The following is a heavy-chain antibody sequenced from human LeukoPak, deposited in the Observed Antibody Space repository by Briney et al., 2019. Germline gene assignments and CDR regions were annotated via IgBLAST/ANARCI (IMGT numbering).Heavy chain of an antibody. CDR3: AKDRYYAYDY. J-gene: IGHJ4*02. CDR1: GFTFGNYW. CDR2: IQYDGSNK. Sequence: GGSLRLSCVASGFTFGNYWMHWVRQAPGKGLEWVAFIQYDGSNKNYADSVKGRFTISRDNSKNTVYLQMNSLRAEDTAVYYCAKDRYYAYDYWGQGTLLTVSS. V-gene: IGHV3-30*02. D-gene: IGHD1-26*01.